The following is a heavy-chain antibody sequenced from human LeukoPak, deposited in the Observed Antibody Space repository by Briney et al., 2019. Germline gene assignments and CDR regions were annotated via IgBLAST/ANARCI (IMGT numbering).Heavy chain of an antibody. J-gene: IGHJ5*02. CDR2: INHSGST. CDR1: GGSFSGYY. V-gene: IGHV4-34*01. D-gene: IGHD3-10*01. CDR3: ARLPLWFGELRGGNWFDP. Sequence: SETLSLTCAVYGGSFSGYYWSWIRQPPGKGLEWIGEINHSGSTNYNPSLKSRVTISVDTSKNQFSLKLSSVTAADTAVYYCARLPLWFGELRGGNWFDPWGQGTLVTVSS.